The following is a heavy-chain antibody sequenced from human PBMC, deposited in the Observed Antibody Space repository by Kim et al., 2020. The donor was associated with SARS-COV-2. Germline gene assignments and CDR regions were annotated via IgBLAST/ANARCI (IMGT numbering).Heavy chain of an antibody. V-gene: IGHV1-46*01. CDR3: AKEMGPSDYYYYGMDV. D-gene: IGHD1-26*01. Sequence: KFQGRVTMTRDTCTSTVYMELSSLRSEDTAVYYCAKEMGPSDYYYYGMDVWGQGTTVTVSS. J-gene: IGHJ6*02.